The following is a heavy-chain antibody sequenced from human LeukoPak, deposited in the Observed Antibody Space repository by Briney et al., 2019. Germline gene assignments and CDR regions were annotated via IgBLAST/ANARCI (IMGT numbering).Heavy chain of an antibody. Sequence: GGSLRLSCAASGFTVSSYSMNWVRQAPGKGLEWVSYISSSSSTIYYADSVKGRFTISRDNAKNSLYLQMNSLRAEDTAVYYCARAEYYDFWSGYYTGYDYWGQGTLVTVSS. J-gene: IGHJ4*02. V-gene: IGHV3-48*04. CDR3: ARAEYYDFWSGYYTGYDY. CDR1: GFTVSSYS. CDR2: ISSSSSTI. D-gene: IGHD3-3*01.